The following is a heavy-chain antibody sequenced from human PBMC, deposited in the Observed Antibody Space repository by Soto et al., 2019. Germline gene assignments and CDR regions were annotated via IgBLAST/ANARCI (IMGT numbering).Heavy chain of an antibody. CDR3: AKEGQWLVRYFDY. CDR1: GFTFSTYA. V-gene: IGHV3-23*01. D-gene: IGHD6-19*01. CDR2: ISGGGIST. Sequence: EVQLLESGGGLVQPGGSLRLSCAASGFTFSTYAMSWVRQAPGKGLEWVSLISGGGISTFYADSVKGRFTVSRDDSKNTLYLQMNSLRAEDTAIYSCAKEGQWLVRYFDYWGPGTLVTVSS. J-gene: IGHJ4*02.